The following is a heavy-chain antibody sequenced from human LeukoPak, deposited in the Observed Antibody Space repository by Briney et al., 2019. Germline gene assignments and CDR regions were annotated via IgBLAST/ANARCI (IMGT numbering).Heavy chain of an antibody. CDR1: GGSISSYY. V-gene: IGHV4-59*01. CDR2: ISYSGST. J-gene: IGHJ3*02. Sequence: MASETLSLTCTVSGGSISSYYWSWIRQPPGKGLEWIGFISYSGSTSYNPSLKSRVTISVDTSKNHFSLKLSSVTAADTAVYYCARVLVVVVAAESRGTDAFDIWGQGTMVTVSS. CDR3: ARVLVVVVAAESRGTDAFDI. D-gene: IGHD2-15*01.